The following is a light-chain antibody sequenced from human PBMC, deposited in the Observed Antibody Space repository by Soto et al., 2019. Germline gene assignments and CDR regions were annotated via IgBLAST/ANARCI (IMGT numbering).Light chain of an antibody. CDR2: DTF. Sequence: IVFTQSPAALSLSPGERATLSSRASQSVSSYLAWYQQKPGQAPRLLIYDTFNRATGVPARFSGSGSGTDFTLTISSLEPEDFAVYYCQHRTSRYTFGQGTKVDIK. V-gene: IGKV3-11*01. CDR3: QHRTSRYT. CDR1: QSVSSY. J-gene: IGKJ2*01.